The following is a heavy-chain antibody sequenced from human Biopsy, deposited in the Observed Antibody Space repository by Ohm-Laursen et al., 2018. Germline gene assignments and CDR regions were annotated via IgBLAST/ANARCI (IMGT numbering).Heavy chain of an antibody. J-gene: IGHJ1*01. Sequence: LETPSLTCTVSGGSFTGHYWTWIRQPPGKGLEWIGHISHTGYTSYKSSLKSRVTISLDTSRKHFSLRLTSLAAADTAVYYCARGSNEYGGLYFPHWGQGTLVTVSS. CDR1: GGSFTGHY. D-gene: IGHD4-23*01. CDR3: ARGSNEYGGLYFPH. V-gene: IGHV4-59*11. CDR2: ISHTGYT.